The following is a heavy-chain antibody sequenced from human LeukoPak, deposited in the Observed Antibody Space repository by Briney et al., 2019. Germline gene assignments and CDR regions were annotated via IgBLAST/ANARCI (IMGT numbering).Heavy chain of an antibody. CDR1: GYTFTGYD. D-gene: IGHD2-2*01. V-gene: IGHV1-8*03. J-gene: IGHJ1*01. Sequence: ASVKVSCKASGYTFTGYDINWVRQAAGQGLEWMGWMNPNNSNTGYAQKFQGRVTITRDTSTNTTYMELSSLISDDTAVYYCARAPEGYCSSTRCSTAEYFQHWGQGTLVTVSS. CDR3: ARAPEGYCSSTRCSTAEYFQH. CDR2: MNPNNSNT.